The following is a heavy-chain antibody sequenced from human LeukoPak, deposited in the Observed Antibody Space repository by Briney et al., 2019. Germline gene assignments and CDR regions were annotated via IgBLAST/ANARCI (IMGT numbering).Heavy chain of an antibody. CDR3: AISYGDNGDY. J-gene: IGHJ4*02. Sequence: SETLSLTCTVSGDSISSYYWSWIRQPPGKRLEWIGCISDSGSTNYNPSLKSRVTISVDTSKSQFSLKMSSVTAADTAVYYCAISYGDNGDYWGQGTLVTVSS. CDR2: ISDSGST. CDR1: GDSISSYY. V-gene: IGHV4-59*12. D-gene: IGHD4-17*01.